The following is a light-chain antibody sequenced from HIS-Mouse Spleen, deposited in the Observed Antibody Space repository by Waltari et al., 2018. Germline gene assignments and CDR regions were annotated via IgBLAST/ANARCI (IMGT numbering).Light chain of an antibody. J-gene: IGLJ3*02. V-gene: IGLV1-47*01. CDR1: SPNIGSNY. CDR3: AAWDDSLSGPWV. CDR2: RNN. Sequence: QSVLTQPPSASGTPGQRVTIPCSGSSPNIGSNYVYWYQPLPGTAPKLLIYRNNQRPSGVPDRFSGSKSGTSASLAISGLRSEDEADYYCAAWDDSLSGPWVFGGGTKLTVL.